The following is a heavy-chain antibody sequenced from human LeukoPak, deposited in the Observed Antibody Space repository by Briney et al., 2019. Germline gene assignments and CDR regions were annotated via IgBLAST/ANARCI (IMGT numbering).Heavy chain of an antibody. CDR1: GFTFRSYG. CDR2: INTDGSRT. Sequence: PGGSLRLSCAVSGFTFRSYGMHWVRQIPGKELVWVLHINTDGSRTMYADSVKGRFTIARDNALNTVDLQMNSLRVEDTAVYYCARDGHNYGTDHWGQGILVTVSS. V-gene: IGHV3-74*03. J-gene: IGHJ5*02. D-gene: IGHD5-18*01. CDR3: ARDGHNYGTDH.